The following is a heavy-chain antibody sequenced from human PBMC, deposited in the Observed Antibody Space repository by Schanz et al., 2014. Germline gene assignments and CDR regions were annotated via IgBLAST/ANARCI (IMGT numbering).Heavy chain of an antibody. CDR1: GFIFRSFG. Sequence: QGQLVESGGGVVQPGKSLRLSCATSGFIFRSFGIHWVRQAPGKGLEWVAVIWSDGTNEYYADSVKGRFTISGDSSKYTVYLQMNSLRAEDTAVYYCAKTPREYCNYDNCPNWFDSWGQGTLVTASS. V-gene: IGHV3-33*06. J-gene: IGHJ5*01. CDR2: IWSDGTNE. CDR3: AKTPREYCNYDNCPNWFDS. D-gene: IGHD2-15*01.